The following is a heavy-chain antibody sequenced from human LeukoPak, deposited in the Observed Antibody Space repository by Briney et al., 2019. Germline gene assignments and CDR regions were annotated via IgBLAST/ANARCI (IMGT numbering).Heavy chain of an antibody. CDR3: ARGGWYPESFQH. Sequence: SETLSPTCTVSGXSISSGGYYWSWIRQHPGKGLEWIGYIFYSGSTYYNPSLKSRVTISVDTSKNQFSLKLSSVTAADTAVYYCARGGWYPESFQHWGQGALVTVSS. J-gene: IGHJ1*01. CDR2: IFYSGST. V-gene: IGHV4-31*03. CDR1: GXSISSGGYY. D-gene: IGHD6-19*01.